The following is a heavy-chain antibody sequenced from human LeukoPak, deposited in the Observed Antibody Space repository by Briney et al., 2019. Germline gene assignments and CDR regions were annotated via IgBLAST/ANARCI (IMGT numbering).Heavy chain of an antibody. J-gene: IGHJ4*02. D-gene: IGHD6-19*01. CDR3: ASTYSSGWYATH. Sequence: SETLSLTCAVYGGPFSGYYWSWIRQPPGKGLEWIGEINHSGSTNYNPSLKSRVTISVDTSKNQFSLKLSSVTAADTAVYYCASTYSSGWYATHWGQGTLVTVSS. CDR1: GGPFSGYY. V-gene: IGHV4-34*01. CDR2: INHSGST.